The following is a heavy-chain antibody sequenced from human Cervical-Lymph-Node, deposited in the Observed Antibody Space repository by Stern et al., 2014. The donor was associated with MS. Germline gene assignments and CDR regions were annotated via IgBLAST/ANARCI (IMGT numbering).Heavy chain of an antibody. CDR1: GYTFTNYY. CDR3: ARLRGYNVLTGYLDY. D-gene: IGHD3-9*01. Sequence: QVQLVQSGAEVKKPGASVKISCKASGYTFTNYYMHWVRQAPGQGLEWMGIINPSGERTNYAQKFEGRVAMTRDTSTSTVNMELSSLTSGDTAVYYCARLRGYNVLTGYLDYWGQGTLVTVSS. CDR2: INPSGERT. V-gene: IGHV1-46*01. J-gene: IGHJ4*02.